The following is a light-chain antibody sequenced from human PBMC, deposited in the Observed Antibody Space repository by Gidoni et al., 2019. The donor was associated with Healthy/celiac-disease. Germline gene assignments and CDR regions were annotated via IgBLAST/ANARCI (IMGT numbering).Light chain of an antibody. CDR2: AAS. J-gene: IGKJ3*01. CDR3: QQSYSTPLT. V-gene: IGKV1-39*01. CDR1: QSISSY. Sequence: DIQMTQSPSSLSASVGDRVTLTCRASQSISSYLNWYQQKPGKAPKLLRYAASSLQSGVPSRFSGSGSVTDFTLTLSSLPPEDFATYYCQQSYSTPLTFGPXTNVDIK.